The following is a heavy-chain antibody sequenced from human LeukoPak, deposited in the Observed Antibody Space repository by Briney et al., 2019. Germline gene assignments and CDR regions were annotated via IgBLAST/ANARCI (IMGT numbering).Heavy chain of an antibody. D-gene: IGHD4-17*01. CDR3: VRGQTIDY. V-gene: IGHV3-74*01. CDR2: IMSDGTGI. J-gene: IGHJ4*02. CDR1: GFTFSNYW. Sequence: GGSLTLSCTTSGFTFSNYWMYWVRQAPGKGLMWVSRIMSDGTGITYTDSVEGRFTISRDNAKNTLYLQMNSLRDEDTAVYYCVRGQTIDYWGQGTLDSVSS.